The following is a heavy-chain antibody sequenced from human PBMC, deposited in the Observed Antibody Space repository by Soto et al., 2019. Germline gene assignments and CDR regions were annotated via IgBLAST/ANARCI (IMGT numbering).Heavy chain of an antibody. D-gene: IGHD2-15*01. Sequence: PSETLSLTCTVSGGSINTNNYYWGWVRQAPGKGLEWIGSVFYNGTTYYSPSLKSRVTISLAPSRTQFSLKLESVAAADTAVYFCARLVVVSPFANAWGQGTLVTVSS. CDR3: ARLVVVSPFANA. CDR1: GGSINTNNYY. CDR2: VFYNGTT. V-gene: IGHV4-39*01. J-gene: IGHJ5*02.